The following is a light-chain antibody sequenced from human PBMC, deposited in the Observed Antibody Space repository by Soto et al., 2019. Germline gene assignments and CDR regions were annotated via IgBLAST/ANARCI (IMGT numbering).Light chain of an antibody. V-gene: IGKV3D-20*01. Sequence: EIVLTQSPATLCLSPGERATLSCGASQSVSSSYSAWYQQKPGLAPRLLIYDASSRATGIPDRFSGSGSGTDFTLTISRLEREDFAVYYCQQYDNSPALTFGGGTKVEIK. CDR1: QSVSSSY. CDR3: QQYDNSPALT. CDR2: DAS. J-gene: IGKJ4*01.